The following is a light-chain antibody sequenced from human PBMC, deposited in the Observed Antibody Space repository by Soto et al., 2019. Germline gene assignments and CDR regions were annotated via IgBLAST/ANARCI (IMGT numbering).Light chain of an antibody. CDR2: EVS. CDR3: TSYTTISTLA. J-gene: IGLJ3*02. Sequence: ALTQPASVSGSPGQSITISCTGTSSDVGGYNYVSWYQQHPGKVPKLMIYEVSYRPSGVSNRFSGSKSGNTASLTISGLQAEDEADYYCTSYTTISTLAFGGGTKLTVL. V-gene: IGLV2-14*01. CDR1: SSDVGGYNY.